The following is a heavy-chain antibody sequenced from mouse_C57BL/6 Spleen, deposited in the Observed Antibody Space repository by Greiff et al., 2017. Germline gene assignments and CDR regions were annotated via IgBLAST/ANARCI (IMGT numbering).Heavy chain of an antibody. CDR1: GFNIKDDY. Sequence: EVQLKESGAELVRPGASVKLSCTASGFNIKDDYMHWVKQRPEQGLEWIGWIDPENGDTEYASKFQGKATITADTSSNTAYLQLSSLTSEDTAVYYCTTDDGYYYFDYWGQGTTLTVSS. D-gene: IGHD2-3*01. CDR2: IDPENGDT. CDR3: TTDDGYYYFDY. V-gene: IGHV14-4*01. J-gene: IGHJ2*01.